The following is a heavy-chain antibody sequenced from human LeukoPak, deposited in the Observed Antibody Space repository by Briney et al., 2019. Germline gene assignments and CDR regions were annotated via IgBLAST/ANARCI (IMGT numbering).Heavy chain of an antibody. D-gene: IGHD1-26*01. CDR3: AHRLREWELDSGVFDY. CDR1: GFSLSTSGVG. J-gene: IGHJ4*02. CDR2: IYWNDDK. V-gene: IGHV2-5*01. Sequence: SGPMLVKPTQTLTLTCTFSGFSLSTSGVGVGWIRQPPGKALEWLALIYWNDDKRYSPSLKSRLTITKDTSKNQVVLTMTNMDPVDTATYYCAHRLREWELDSGVFDYWGQGTLVTVSS.